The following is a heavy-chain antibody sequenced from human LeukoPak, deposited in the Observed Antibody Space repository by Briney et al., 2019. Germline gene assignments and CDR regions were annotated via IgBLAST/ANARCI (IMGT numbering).Heavy chain of an antibody. V-gene: IGHV4-4*07. CDR3: ARDRPYSLWFDP. CDR1: GGSISTYY. J-gene: IGHJ5*02. CDR2: VYTSGST. Sequence: SETLSLTCTVSGGSISTYYWSWIRQSAGKGLEWIGRVYTSGSTNYNPSLKSRVTMSLDTSKNQFSLKLRFVTAADTAVYYCARDRPYSLWFDPWGQGTLVIVAS. D-gene: IGHD2/OR15-2a*01.